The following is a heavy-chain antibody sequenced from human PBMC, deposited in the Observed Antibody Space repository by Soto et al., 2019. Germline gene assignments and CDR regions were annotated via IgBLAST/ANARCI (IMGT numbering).Heavy chain of an antibody. Sequence: SETLSLTCTVSGGSISSGDYYWSWIRQPPGKGLEWIGYIYYSGSTYYNPSLKSRVTISVDTSKNQFSLKLSSVTAADTAVYYCARENYDSSFFDYWGQGXLVTVHS. CDR2: IYYSGST. J-gene: IGHJ4*02. CDR1: GGSISSGDYY. D-gene: IGHD3-22*01. V-gene: IGHV4-30-4*01. CDR3: ARENYDSSFFDY.